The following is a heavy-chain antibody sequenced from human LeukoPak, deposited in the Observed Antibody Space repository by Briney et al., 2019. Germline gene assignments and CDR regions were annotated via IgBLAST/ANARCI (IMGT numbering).Heavy chain of an antibody. CDR1: GFRFSSYG. CDR3: ARSVSYMDV. V-gene: IGHV3-33*08. D-gene: IGHD4-17*01. CDR2: IRFDGDIK. Sequence: GGSLRLSCAASGFRFSSYGMHWVRQAPGKGLEWVAFIRFDGDIKYYGEAVKGRFTISRNNAENKVYLQMDNLRAEDTAVYFCARSVSYMDVWGQGTTVTVSS. J-gene: IGHJ6*03.